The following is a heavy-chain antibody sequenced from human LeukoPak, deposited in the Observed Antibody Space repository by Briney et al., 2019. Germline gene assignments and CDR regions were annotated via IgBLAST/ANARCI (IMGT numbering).Heavy chain of an antibody. D-gene: IGHD6-19*01. CDR1: GYSISSGYY. Sequence: SETLSLTCTVSGYSISSGYYWGWIRQPPGKGLEWIGSIYHSGSTYYNPSLKSRVTISVDTSKNQFSLKLSSVTAADTAVYYCARDDHSGSSGIDYWGQGTLVTVSS. J-gene: IGHJ4*02. V-gene: IGHV4-38-2*02. CDR3: ARDDHSGSSGIDY. CDR2: IYHSGST.